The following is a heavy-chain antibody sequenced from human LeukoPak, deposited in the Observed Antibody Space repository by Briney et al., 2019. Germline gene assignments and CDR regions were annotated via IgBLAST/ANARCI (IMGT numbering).Heavy chain of an antibody. CDR1: GFTFSRDW. CDR2: IKEDGSEK. J-gene: IGHJ6*03. CDR3: ASGRDFFSSGKHYYYMDV. Sequence: PGGSLRLSCAGSGFTFSRDWLNWVRQAPGKGLEWVAKIKEDGSEKYYGDSGTGRFTISRDNAKNSLYLQIDSQRAEATAVYYCASGRDFFSSGKHYYYMDVWGKGTTVSVSS. D-gene: IGHD3-10*01. V-gene: IGHV3-7*01.